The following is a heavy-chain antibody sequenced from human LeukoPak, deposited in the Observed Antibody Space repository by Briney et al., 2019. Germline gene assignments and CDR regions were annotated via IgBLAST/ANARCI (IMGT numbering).Heavy chain of an antibody. CDR3: ARGGYYYDTSD. CDR2: TYTSGTL. Sequence: SETLSLNCTVSGVSISDYYWSWIRQPAGKGLEWIGRTYTSGTLNYNPSLKGRVTMLVDTSKNQFSLKLRFVTAADTAVYYCARGGYYYDTSDWGQGALVTVSS. CDR1: GVSISDYY. J-gene: IGHJ4*02. V-gene: IGHV4-4*07. D-gene: IGHD3-22*01.